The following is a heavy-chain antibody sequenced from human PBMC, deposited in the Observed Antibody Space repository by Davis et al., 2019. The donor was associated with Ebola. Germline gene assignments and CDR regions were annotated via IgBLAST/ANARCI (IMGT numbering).Heavy chain of an antibody. J-gene: IGHJ4*02. CDR1: GGSFSGYY. CDR2: INHSGST. V-gene: IGHV4-34*01. Sequence: SETLSLTCAVYGGSFSGYYWSWIRQPPGKGLEWIGEINHSGSTNYNPSLKSRVTISVDTSKNQFSLKLSSVTAADTAVYHCARDPTVNGLDYWGQGTLVTVSS. CDR3: ARDPTVNGLDY. D-gene: IGHD4-11*01.